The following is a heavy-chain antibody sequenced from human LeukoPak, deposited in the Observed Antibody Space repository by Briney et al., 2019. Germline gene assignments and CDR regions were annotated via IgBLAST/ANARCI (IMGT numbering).Heavy chain of an antibody. V-gene: IGHV3-48*01. CDR2: ISGSSGII. Sequence: GGSLRLSCAASGFTFNTYTMNWVRQAPGKGLEWVSYISGSSGIIDYADSVRGRFTISRDNAKNSLYLQMNSLRAEDTAVYYCARESTYYESSGQVPFDYWGQGTLVTVSS. D-gene: IGHD3-22*01. J-gene: IGHJ4*02. CDR1: GFTFNTYT. CDR3: ARESTYYESSGQVPFDY.